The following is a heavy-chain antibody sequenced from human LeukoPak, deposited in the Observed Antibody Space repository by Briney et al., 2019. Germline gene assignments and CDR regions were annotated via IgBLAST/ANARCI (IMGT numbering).Heavy chain of an antibody. CDR1: GGSISSGSYY. J-gene: IGHJ6*03. CDR2: IYTSGST. D-gene: IGHD2-8*01. CDR3: ARLNGPHYYMDV. V-gene: IGHV4-61*02. Sequence: PSQTLSLTCTVSGGSISSGSYYWSWIRQPAGKGLEWIGRIYTSGSTNYNPSLKSRVTISVDTSENQFSLKLSSVTAADTALYYCARLNGPHYYMDVWGKGTTVTVSS.